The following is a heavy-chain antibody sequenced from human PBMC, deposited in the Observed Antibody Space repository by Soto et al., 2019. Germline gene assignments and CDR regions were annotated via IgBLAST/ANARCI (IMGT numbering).Heavy chain of an antibody. J-gene: IGHJ4*02. V-gene: IGHV1-18*01. Sequence: ASVKVSCKTSGYTFPSYGIIWVRQAPGQGLEWMGWISAYNGNTNYAQKLQGRVTMTTDTSTSTAYMELRSLRSDDTAVYYCASAFYDILTGYYGSLDYWGQGTLVTVSS. D-gene: IGHD3-9*01. CDR1: GYTFPSYG. CDR2: ISAYNGNT. CDR3: ASAFYDILTGYYGSLDY.